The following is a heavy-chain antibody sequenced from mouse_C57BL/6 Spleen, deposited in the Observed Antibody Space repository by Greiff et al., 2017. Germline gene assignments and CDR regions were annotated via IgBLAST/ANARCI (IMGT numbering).Heavy chain of an antibody. CDR1: GFTFSSYA. V-gene: IGHV5-9-1*02. J-gene: IGHJ4*01. CDR3: TRPYDGYSHAMDY. D-gene: IGHD2-3*01. Sequence: EVQRVESGEGLVKPGGSLKLSCAASGFTFSSYAMSWVRQTPEKRLEWVAYISSGGDYIYYADTVKGRFTISRDNARNTLYLQMSSLKSEDTAMYYCTRPYDGYSHAMDYWGQGTSVTVSS. CDR2: ISSGGDYI.